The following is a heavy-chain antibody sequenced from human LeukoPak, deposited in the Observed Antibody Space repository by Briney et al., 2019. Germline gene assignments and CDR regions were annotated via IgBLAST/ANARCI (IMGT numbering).Heavy chain of an antibody. CDR3: AKGIAAAGPYFDY. Sequence: GGSLRLSCAASGFTFSSYAMSWVRQAPGKGLEWVPAISGGGSSTYYADSVKGRFIISRDNSKNTLYLQMNSLRAEDTAIYYCAKGIAAAGPYFDYWGQGTLVTVSS. D-gene: IGHD6-13*01. CDR2: ISGGGSST. J-gene: IGHJ4*02. CDR1: GFTFSSYA. V-gene: IGHV3-23*01.